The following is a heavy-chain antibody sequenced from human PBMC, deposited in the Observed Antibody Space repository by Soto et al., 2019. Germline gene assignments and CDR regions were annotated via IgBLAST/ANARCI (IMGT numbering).Heavy chain of an antibody. Sequence: ETLSLTCAVYGGSVSGSFWSWIRQPPGKGLEWIGEINHSGTTSYSPSLESRVTTSIDTSKNQFSLRMSSVTAADTAIYYCARRNCSDSYCSYFDYWGRGTLVTVSS. CDR3: ARRNCSDSYCSYFDY. J-gene: IGHJ4*02. D-gene: IGHD2-15*01. CDR1: GGSVSGSF. CDR2: INHSGTT. V-gene: IGHV4-34*01.